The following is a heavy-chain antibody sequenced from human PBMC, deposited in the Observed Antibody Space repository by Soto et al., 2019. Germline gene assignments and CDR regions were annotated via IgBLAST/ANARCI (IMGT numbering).Heavy chain of an antibody. V-gene: IGHV5-51*06. CDR2: IYPGDSDT. D-gene: IGHD2-15*01. CDR3: TRSVVVAATDLLFFDY. Sequence: GESLKISCKGSGYSFTSYWIGWVRQMPGKGLEWMGIIYPGDSDTRYSPSFQGQVTISADKSISTAYLQWSSLKASDTAMYYCTRSVVVAATDLLFFDYWGQGTLVTVSS. CDR1: GYSFTSYW. J-gene: IGHJ4*02.